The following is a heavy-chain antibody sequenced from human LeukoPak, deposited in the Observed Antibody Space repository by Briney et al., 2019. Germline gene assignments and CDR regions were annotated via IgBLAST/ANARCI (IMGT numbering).Heavy chain of an antibody. CDR2: IYYSGST. V-gene: IGHV4-59*08. CDR3: ARARYDILTGYYPTIDY. D-gene: IGHD3-9*01. J-gene: IGHJ4*02. CDR1: GGSISSYY. Sequence: PSETLSLTCTVSGGSISSYYWSWIRQPPGKGLEWIGYIYYSGSTNYNPSLKSRVTISVDTSKNQFSLKLSSVTAADTAVYYCARARYDILTGYYPTIDYWGQGTLVTISS.